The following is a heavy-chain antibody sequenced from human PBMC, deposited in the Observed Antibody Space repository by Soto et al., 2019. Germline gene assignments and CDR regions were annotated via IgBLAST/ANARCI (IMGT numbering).Heavy chain of an antibody. Sequence: QLQLQESGPGLVKPSETLSLTCTVSGGSISSSSYYWGWIRQPPGKGLEWIGSIYYSGSTYYNPSLKRRVTISVDTSKNQFSLKLSSVPAADTAVYYCARYITIFGVVIIGWFDPWGQGTLVTVSS. CDR1: GGSISSSSYY. CDR3: ARYITIFGVVIIGWFDP. D-gene: IGHD3-3*01. V-gene: IGHV4-39*01. CDR2: IYYSGST. J-gene: IGHJ5*02.